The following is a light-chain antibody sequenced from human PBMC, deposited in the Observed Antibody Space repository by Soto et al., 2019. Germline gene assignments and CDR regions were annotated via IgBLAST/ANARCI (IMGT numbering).Light chain of an antibody. V-gene: IGLV2-8*01. Sequence: QSALTQPPSASGSPGQSVTISCTGTSSDVGGYNYVSWYQHHPGKAPKLMIYEVSKRPSGVPDRFSGSKSGNTASLAVSGVQAEEEADYYCSSYAGSNGVVFGGGTKLTVL. CDR1: SSDVGGYNY. CDR2: EVS. CDR3: SSYAGSNGVV. J-gene: IGLJ2*01.